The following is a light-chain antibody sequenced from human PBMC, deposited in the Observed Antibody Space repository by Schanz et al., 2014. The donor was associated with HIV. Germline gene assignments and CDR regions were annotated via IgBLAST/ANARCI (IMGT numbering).Light chain of an antibody. J-gene: IGLJ1*01. Sequence: QSVLAQPPSVSGAPGQRVTISCTGSRSNIGAGYDVHWYQHLPGTAPKLLIYGNTNRPSGVPDRFSGSKSGTAASLAITGLQAEDEGDYYCLSYDISLSSYVFGTGTKLTVL. CDR3: LSYDISLSSYV. V-gene: IGLV1-40*01. CDR1: RSNIGAGYD. CDR2: GNT.